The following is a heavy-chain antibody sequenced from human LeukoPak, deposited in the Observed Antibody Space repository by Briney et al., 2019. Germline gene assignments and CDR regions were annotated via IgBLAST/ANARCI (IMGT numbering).Heavy chain of an antibody. V-gene: IGHV3-23*01. J-gene: IGHJ4*02. Sequence: GGSLRLSCAASGFAFSSYAMSWVRQAPGKGLEWVSAISGSGGSTYYADSVKGRFTISRDNSKNTLYLQMNSLRAEDTAVYYCAKSKSSGWSYFDYWGQGTLVTVSS. CDR2: ISGSGGST. CDR1: GFAFSSYA. CDR3: AKSKSSGWSYFDY. D-gene: IGHD6-19*01.